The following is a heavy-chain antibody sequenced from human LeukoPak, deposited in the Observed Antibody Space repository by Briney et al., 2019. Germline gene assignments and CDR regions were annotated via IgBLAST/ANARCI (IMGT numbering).Heavy chain of an antibody. CDR2: IYHSGST. CDR1: GYSISSGYY. D-gene: IGHD5-18*01. J-gene: IGHJ4*02. V-gene: IGHV4-38-2*02. CDR3: ARLLPDFDY. Sequence: SETLSLTCTVSGYSISSGYYWGWIRQPPGKGLEWIGSIYHSGSTYYNPSLKSRVTISVDTSKNQFSLKLSSVTAADTAVYYCARLLPDFDYWGQGTLVTVSS.